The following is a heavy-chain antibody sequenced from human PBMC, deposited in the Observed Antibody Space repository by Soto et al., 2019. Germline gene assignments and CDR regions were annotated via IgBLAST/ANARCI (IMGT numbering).Heavy chain of an antibody. J-gene: IGHJ4*02. V-gene: IGHV3-7*04. CDR2: INGDGREK. CDR1: GFTFTNSW. CDR3: ARDGSGWSAS. Sequence: EVQLVESGGGLVQPGGSLRLSCVVSGFTFTNSWMSWLRQAPGKGLEWVANINGDGREKYSINSVKGRFTVSRDNARNSLYLQMNGRRVEDTDVYYCARDGSGWSASWGQGTLVTVSS. D-gene: IGHD6-19*01.